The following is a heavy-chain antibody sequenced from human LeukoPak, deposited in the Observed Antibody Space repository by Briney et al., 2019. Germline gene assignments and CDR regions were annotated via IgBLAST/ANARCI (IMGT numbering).Heavy chain of an antibody. CDR3: ARDRYYYGSGSYLPPLGY. CDR2: MNPNSGNT. Sequence: ASVKVSCKASGYTFTSYDINWVRQATGQGLEWMGWMNPNSGNTGYAQKFQGRVTITRNTSISTAYMELSSLRSEDTAVYYCARDRYYYGSGSYLPPLGYWGQGTLVTVSS. V-gene: IGHV1-8*03. J-gene: IGHJ4*02. D-gene: IGHD3-10*01. CDR1: GYTFTSYD.